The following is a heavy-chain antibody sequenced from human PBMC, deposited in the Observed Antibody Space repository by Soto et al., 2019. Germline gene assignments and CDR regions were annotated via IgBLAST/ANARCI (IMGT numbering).Heavy chain of an antibody. V-gene: IGHV3-15*07. CDR2: IKSKTDGGTT. J-gene: IGHJ4*02. CDR3: TPLALKYSSGWYEFSD. D-gene: IGHD6-19*01. CDR1: GFTFSNVW. Sequence: EVQLVESGGGVVKPGGSLRLSCAASGFTFSNVWMNWVRQAPGKGLEWVGRIKSKTDGGTTDCAAPVKGRFTISRDDSKNTLYLQMNSLKTEDTAVYYCTPLALKYSSGWYEFSDWGQGTLVTVSS.